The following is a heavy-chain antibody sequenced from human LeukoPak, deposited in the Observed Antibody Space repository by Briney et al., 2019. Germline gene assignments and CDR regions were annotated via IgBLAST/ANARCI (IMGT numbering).Heavy chain of an antibody. J-gene: IGHJ4*02. V-gene: IGHV4-38-2*02. CDR2: IYHSGST. D-gene: IGHD3-16*01. CDR1: GYSISSTYY. CDR3: ASSPWGSTPQHN. Sequence: SETLSLTCTVSGYSISSTYYWSWIRQPPGKGLEWIGYIYHSGSTYYNPSLKSRVTISVDRSKNQFSLKLSSVTAADTAVYYCASSPWGSTPQHNWGQGTLVTVSS.